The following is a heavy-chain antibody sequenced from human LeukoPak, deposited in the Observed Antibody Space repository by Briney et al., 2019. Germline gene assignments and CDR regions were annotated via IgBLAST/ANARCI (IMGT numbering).Heavy chain of an antibody. CDR2: INPSGGST. J-gene: IGHJ3*02. CDR1: GHTFTSYY. D-gene: IGHD3-3*01. CDR3: ARVLTYYDFWSGQQGGAFDI. V-gene: IGHV1-46*01. Sequence: ASVKVSCKASGHTFTSYYMHWLRQAPGQGLEWMGIINPSGGSTSYAQKFQGRVTMTRDTSTSTVYMELSSLRSEDTAVYYCARVLTYYDFWSGQQGGAFDIWGQGTMVTVSS.